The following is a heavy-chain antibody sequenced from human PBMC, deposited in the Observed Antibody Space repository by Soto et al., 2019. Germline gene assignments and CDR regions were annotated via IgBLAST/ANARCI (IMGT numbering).Heavy chain of an antibody. J-gene: IGHJ4*02. V-gene: IGHV3-30*18. CDR3: AKDDRSGYYQYYFDY. CDR1: GFTFSSDC. CDR2: ISYDGSNK. D-gene: IGHD3-22*01. Sequence: PGGSLRLSCAASGFTFSSDCMHWVRQAPGKGLEWVAVISYDGSNKYYADSVKGRFTISRDNSKNTLYLQMNSLRAEDTAVYYCAKDDRSGYYQYYFDYWGQGTLVTVSS.